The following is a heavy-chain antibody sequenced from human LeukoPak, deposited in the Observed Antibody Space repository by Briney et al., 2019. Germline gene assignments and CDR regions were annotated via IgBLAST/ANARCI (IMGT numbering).Heavy chain of an antibody. V-gene: IGHV4-59*01. D-gene: IGHD3-22*01. CDR2: IYYSGST. Sequence: SETLSLTCTVSGGSISSYYWSWIRQPPGKGLEWIGYIYYSGSTNYNPSLKSRVTISVDTSKNQFSLNVSSVTAADTAVYYCARSVYYYDSLFDYWGQGTLVTVSS. CDR1: GGSISSYY. CDR3: ARSVYYYDSLFDY. J-gene: IGHJ4*02.